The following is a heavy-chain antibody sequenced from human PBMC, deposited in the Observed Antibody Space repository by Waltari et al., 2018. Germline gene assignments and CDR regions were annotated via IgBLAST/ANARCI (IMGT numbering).Heavy chain of an antibody. Sequence: EVQVLESGAGLVQPGGSLRLSCAASGFIFNYLAINWVRQAPGKGLEWVSGINGYGDKTYYADSVKGRFTLSRDNSRNTLSLQMNSLRAEDTAVYYCAKAHFYDTSGYIEHWGQGTLVTVSS. D-gene: IGHD3-22*01. CDR2: INGYGDKT. CDR1: GFIFNYLA. CDR3: AKAHFYDTSGYIEH. V-gene: IGHV3-23*01. J-gene: IGHJ5*02.